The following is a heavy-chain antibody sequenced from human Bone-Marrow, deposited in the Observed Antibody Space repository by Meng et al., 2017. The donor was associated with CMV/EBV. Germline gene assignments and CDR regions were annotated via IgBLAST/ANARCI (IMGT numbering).Heavy chain of an antibody. Sequence: ASVKVSCKASGYTFTGYYMHWVRQAPGQGLEWMGWINPNSGGTNYAQKFQGRVTMTRDTSISTAYMELSRLRSDDTAVYYCASGSSSTVDDYYGMDVWGQGTTVTVSS. D-gene: IGHD2-2*01. J-gene: IGHJ6*02. CDR1: GYTFTGYY. V-gene: IGHV1-2*02. CDR3: ASGSSSTVDDYYGMDV. CDR2: INPNSGGT.